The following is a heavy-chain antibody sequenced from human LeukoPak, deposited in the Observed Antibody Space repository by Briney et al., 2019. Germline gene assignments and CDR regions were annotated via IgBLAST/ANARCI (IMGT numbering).Heavy chain of an antibody. V-gene: IGHV3-30-3*01. CDR3: AKAVCSISWSCDY. CDR1: GFTFSSYA. Sequence: GRSLRLSCAASGFTFSSYAMHWVRQAPGKGLEWVADISYDGSNKYYADSVKGRFTISRDNSKNTLYLQMNSLRAEDTAVYYCAKAVCSISWSCDYWGQGPLVTVSS. D-gene: IGHD6-13*01. J-gene: IGHJ4*02. CDR2: ISYDGSNK.